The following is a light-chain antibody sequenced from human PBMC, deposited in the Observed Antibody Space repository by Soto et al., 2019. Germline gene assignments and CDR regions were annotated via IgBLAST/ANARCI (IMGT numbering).Light chain of an antibody. CDR3: QSYDNALKGCV. CDR1: SSNIGADYE. J-gene: IGLJ1*01. V-gene: IGLV1-40*01. CDR2: GNT. Sequence: QSVLTQPPSVSGAPGQGVIISCTGGSSNIGADYEVHWYQQLPGTAPKLLIYGNTNRPSGVPDRLAGSKSGSSASLAITGLKAEDEAEYYCQSYDNALKGCVFGTGTKVTVL.